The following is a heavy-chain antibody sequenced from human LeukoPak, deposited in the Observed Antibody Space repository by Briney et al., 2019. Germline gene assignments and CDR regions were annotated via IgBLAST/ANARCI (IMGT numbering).Heavy chain of an antibody. V-gene: IGHV1-2*06. CDR1: GYTFTGYY. CDR2: INPNSGGT. CDR3: ARLSGSGSYGSNY. Sequence: GASVKVSCKASGYTFTGYYMHWVRQAPGQGLEWMGRINPNSGGTNYAQKFQGRVTMTRDTSISTAYMELSRLRSDDTAVYYCARLSGSGSYGSNYWGQGTLVTASS. J-gene: IGHJ4*02. D-gene: IGHD3-10*01.